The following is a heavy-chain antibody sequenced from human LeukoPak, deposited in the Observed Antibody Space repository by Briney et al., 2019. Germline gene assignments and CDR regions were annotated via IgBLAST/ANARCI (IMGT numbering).Heavy chain of an antibody. Sequence: GASLRLSCAASGFTFSSYWMNWVRQAPGKGLVWVSRINSDGSSTSYADSVKGRFTISRDNAKNTLYLQMNSLRGEDTAVYYCARGTGYSVFDYWGQGTLVTAAS. D-gene: IGHD5-24*01. CDR2: INSDGSST. V-gene: IGHV3-74*01. CDR1: GFTFSSYW. J-gene: IGHJ4*02. CDR3: ARGTGYSVFDY.